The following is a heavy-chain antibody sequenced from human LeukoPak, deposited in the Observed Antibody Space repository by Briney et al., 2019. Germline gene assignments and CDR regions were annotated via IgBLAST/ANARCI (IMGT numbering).Heavy chain of an antibody. CDR2: IYPDDSDT. CDR3: ARQLNYYDSRGPVDY. J-gene: IGHJ4*02. D-gene: IGHD3-22*01. V-gene: IGHV5-51*01. Sequence: GESLKISCKGSGYSFTNYWIGWVRQMPGKGLEWMGIIYPDDSDTRYSPPFQGQVTISADKSISTAYLQWSSLKASDTAMYYCARQLNYYDSRGPVDYWGQGTLVTVSS. CDR1: GYSFTNYW.